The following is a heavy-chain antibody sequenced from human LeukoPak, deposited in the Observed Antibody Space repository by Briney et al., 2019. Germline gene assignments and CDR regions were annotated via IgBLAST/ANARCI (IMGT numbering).Heavy chain of an antibody. CDR3: VKDWSFSGWAYYFDY. Sequence: PGGSLRLSCAASGFTFSSFWMHWVRQVPGKGLVWVSGINSDGSTTSYADSVKGRFTISRDNSKNTLYLQMNSLGAEDTAVYYCVKDWSFSGWAYYFDYWGQGTLMTVS. CDR2: INSDGSTT. D-gene: IGHD6-19*01. J-gene: IGHJ4*02. V-gene: IGHV3-74*01. CDR1: GFTFSSFW.